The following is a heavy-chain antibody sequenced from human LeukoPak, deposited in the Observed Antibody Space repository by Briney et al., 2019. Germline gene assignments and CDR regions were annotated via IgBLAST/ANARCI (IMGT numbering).Heavy chain of an antibody. J-gene: IGHJ3*02. CDR3: ARGRYCSADICSGGDAFDI. V-gene: IGHV4-4*07. Sequence: SETLSLTCTVSGGSINNYYWSWIRQPAGKGLEWIGRTYTRGGTNYNPSLKSRVTMSVDTSKNQFSLKLSSVTAADTAVYYCARGRYCSADICSGGDAFDIWGQGTMVSVSS. CDR2: TYTRGGT. D-gene: IGHD2-15*01. CDR1: GGSINNYY.